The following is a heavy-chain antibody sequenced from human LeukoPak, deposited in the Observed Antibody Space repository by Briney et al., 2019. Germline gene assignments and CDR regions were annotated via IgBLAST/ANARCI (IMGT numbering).Heavy chain of an antibody. CDR3: ARRWQFRGGNFDY. V-gene: IGHV5-51*01. CDR1: GYSFTSYW. J-gene: IGHJ4*02. Sequence: GESLKISCKGSGYSFTSYWIGWVRQMPGKGLEWTGIIYPGDSDTRYSPSFQGQVTISADKSISTAYLQWSSLKASDTAMYYCARRWQFRGGNFDYWGQGTLVTASS. D-gene: IGHD4-23*01. CDR2: IYPGDSDT.